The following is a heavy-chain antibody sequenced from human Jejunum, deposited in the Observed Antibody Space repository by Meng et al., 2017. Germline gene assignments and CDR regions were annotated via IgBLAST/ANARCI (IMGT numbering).Heavy chain of an antibody. CDR3: AHREKSTFDY. Sequence: QFALRESRPPLVKPTQTLTLTCTFSGFSLSSSGVAVGWIRQPPGKALEWLALIYGNDDKRYSPSLTSRLTITKDTSKNQVVLTMTNMDPVDTATYYCAHREKSTFDYWGQGTLVTVSS. J-gene: IGHJ4*02. CDR1: GFSLSSSGVA. V-gene: IGHV2-5*01. CDR2: IYGNDDK.